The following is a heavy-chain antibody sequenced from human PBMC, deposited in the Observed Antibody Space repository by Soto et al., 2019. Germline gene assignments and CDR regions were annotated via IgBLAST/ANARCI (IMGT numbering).Heavy chain of an antibody. J-gene: IGHJ6*03. CDR2: IYYSGST. Sequence: SETLSLTCTVSGGSISSSSYYWGWIRQPPGKGLEWIGSIYYSGSTYYNPSLKSRVTISVDTSKNQFSLKLSSVTAADTAVYYCATLGGFGEPIRALPYYYYYYMDVWGKGTTVTVSS. D-gene: IGHD3-10*01. CDR3: ATLGGFGEPIRALPYYYYYYMDV. V-gene: IGHV4-39*01. CDR1: GGSISSSSYY.